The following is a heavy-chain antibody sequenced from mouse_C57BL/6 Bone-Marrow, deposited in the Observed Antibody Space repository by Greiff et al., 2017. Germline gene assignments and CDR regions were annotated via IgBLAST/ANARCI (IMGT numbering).Heavy chain of an antibody. CDR2: IYPRSGNT. V-gene: IGHV1-81*01. CDR3: ARTGSYYFDY. Sequence: VKLMESGAELARPGASVKLSCKASGYTFTSYGISWVKQRTGQGLEWIGEIYPRSGNTYYNEKFKGKATLTADKSSSTAYMELRSLTSEDSAVXFCARTGSYYFDYWGQGTTLTVSS. CDR1: GYTFTSYG. J-gene: IGHJ2*01.